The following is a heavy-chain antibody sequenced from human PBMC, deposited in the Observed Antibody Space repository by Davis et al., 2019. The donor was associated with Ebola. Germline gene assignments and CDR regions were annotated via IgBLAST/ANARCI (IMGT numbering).Heavy chain of an antibody. CDR1: GYTFTSYG. V-gene: IGHV1-18*01. Sequence: MPGGSLRLSCKASGYTFTSYGISWVRQAPGQGLEWMGWISAYNGNTNYAQKLQGRVTMTTDTSTSTAYMELRSLRSDDTAVYYCARAQFPTTSDHWGQGTLVTVSS. D-gene: IGHD1-1*01. CDR2: ISAYNGNT. CDR3: ARAQFPTTSDH. J-gene: IGHJ4*02.